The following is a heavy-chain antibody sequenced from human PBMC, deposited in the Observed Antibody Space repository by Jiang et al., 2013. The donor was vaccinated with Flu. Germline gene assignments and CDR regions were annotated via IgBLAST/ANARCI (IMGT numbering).Heavy chain of an antibody. CDR3: ARITRWRGGMDV. CDR2: ISSGGGTI. J-gene: IGHJ6*02. CDR1: GLPFSDYH. Sequence: QLVESGGGLVKPGGSLRLSCAASGLPFSDYHMTWIRQAPGKGLEWASYISSGGGTIYYADSVKGRFTISRDNAKNSLFLQMNSLRAEGSAVYYCARITRWRGGMDVWGQGTTVTVSS. V-gene: IGHV3-11*01. D-gene: IGHD3-16*01.